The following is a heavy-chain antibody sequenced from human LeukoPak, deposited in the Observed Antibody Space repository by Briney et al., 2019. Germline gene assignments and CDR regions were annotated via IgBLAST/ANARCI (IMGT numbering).Heavy chain of an antibody. V-gene: IGHV1-18*01. CDR1: GYTFTSYG. CDR3: ARGASHYYDSSGYYYY. Sequence: ASVKVSCKASGYTFTSYGISWVRQAPGQGLEWMGWISAYNGNTNYAQKLQGRVTMTTDTSTSTAYMGLRSLRSDDTAVYYCARGASHYYDSSGYYYYWGQGTLVTVSS. CDR2: ISAYNGNT. J-gene: IGHJ4*02. D-gene: IGHD3-22*01.